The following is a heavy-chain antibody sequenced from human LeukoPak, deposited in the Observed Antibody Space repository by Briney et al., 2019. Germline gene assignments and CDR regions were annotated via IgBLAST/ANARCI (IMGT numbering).Heavy chain of an antibody. CDR2: IYYSGST. V-gene: IGHV4-59*12. J-gene: IGHJ5*02. CDR3: ARGRRGSSLNWFDP. D-gene: IGHD6-13*01. CDR1: GGSISSYY. Sequence: PSETLSLTCTVSGGSISSYYWSWIRQPPGKGLERIGYIYYSGSTNYNPSLKSRVTISVDTSKNQFSLKLNSVTAADTAVYYCARGRRGSSLNWFDPWGQGTLVTVSS.